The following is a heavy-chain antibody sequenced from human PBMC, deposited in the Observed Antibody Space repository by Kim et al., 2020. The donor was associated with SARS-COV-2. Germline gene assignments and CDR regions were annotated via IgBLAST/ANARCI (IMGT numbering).Heavy chain of an antibody. V-gene: IGHV4-34*01. CDR3: ASGQYQLLLAGVVN. CDR1: GGSFSGYY. Sequence: SETLSLTCAVYGGSFSGYYWSWIRQPPGKGLEWIGEINHSGSTNYNPSLKSRVTISVDTSKNQFSLKLSSVTAADTAVYYCASGQYQLLLAGVVNWGQGTLVTVSS. J-gene: IGHJ4*02. D-gene: IGHD2-2*01. CDR2: INHSGST.